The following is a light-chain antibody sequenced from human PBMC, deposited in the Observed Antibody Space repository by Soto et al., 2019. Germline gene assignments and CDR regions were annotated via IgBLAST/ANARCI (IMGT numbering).Light chain of an antibody. J-gene: IGLJ2*01. V-gene: IGLV2-14*03. Sequence: QSALTQPASVSGSPGQSITISCTGTSSDVGGYNYVSWYQLHPGKPPKLMIYVVSIRPSVVSNRYSGSKSGNTASLTISGLQAEDETDYYCSSYTSSSSVVFGGGTKLTVL. CDR2: VVS. CDR1: SSDVGGYNY. CDR3: SSYTSSSSVV.